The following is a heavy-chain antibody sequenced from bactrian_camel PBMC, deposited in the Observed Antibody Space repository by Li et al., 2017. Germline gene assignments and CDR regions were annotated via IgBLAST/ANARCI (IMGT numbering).Heavy chain of an antibody. D-gene: IGHD5*01. CDR3: AAQFSRRLGGTWGPILLSNEYDY. CDR1: GSFYSSTC. V-gene: IGHV3S53*01. CDR2: IDSVDST. Sequence: HVQLVESGGGSVQAGGSLRLSCAASGSFYSSTCMAWFRQPPGKEREGVAYIDSVDSTTYADSVRGRFTISKDNAKNTLYLHMNNLKAEDTGMYYCAAQFSRRLGGTWGPILLSNEYDYWGQGTQVTVS. J-gene: IGHJ4*01.